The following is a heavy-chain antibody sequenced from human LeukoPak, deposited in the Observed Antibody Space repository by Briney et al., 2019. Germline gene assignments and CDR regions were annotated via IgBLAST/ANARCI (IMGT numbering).Heavy chain of an antibody. J-gene: IGHJ5*02. CDR3: ARVGPYDFWSGYRKAPFDP. Sequence: ASVKVSCKASGYTFTSYAMHWVRQAPGQRLEWMGWINAGNGSTKYSQKFQGRVTITRDTSASTAYMELSSLRSEDTAVYYCARVGPYDFWSGYRKAPFDPWGQGTLATVSS. CDR1: GYTFTSYA. D-gene: IGHD3-3*01. CDR2: INAGNGST. V-gene: IGHV1-3*01.